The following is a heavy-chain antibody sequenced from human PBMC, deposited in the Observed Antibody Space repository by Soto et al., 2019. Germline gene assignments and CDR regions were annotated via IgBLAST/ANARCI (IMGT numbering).Heavy chain of an antibody. Sequence: EVQLVESGGGLVQPGRSLRLSCTASGLTFADSTLTWFRQAPGKGLEWVGLIRSTTYGGTSEYAASVEDRFTLSREDSKSNAYLQMNSLKTEDTAVYYCIRDARPFGAFDSWGQGTMVIVSS. V-gene: IGHV3-49*03. CDR3: IRDARPFGAFDS. J-gene: IGHJ3*02. D-gene: IGHD3-10*01. CDR2: IRSTTYGGTS. CDR1: GLTFADST.